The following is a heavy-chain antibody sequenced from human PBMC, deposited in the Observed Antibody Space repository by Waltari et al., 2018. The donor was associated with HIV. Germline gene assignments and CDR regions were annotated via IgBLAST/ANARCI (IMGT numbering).Heavy chain of an antibody. CDR1: GYTHTESS. J-gene: IGHJ6*02. V-gene: IGHV1-24*01. CDR3: ATDIERRLTSDGMYV. D-gene: IGHD1-1*01. Sequence: QVQLVLSGAELKEPGAPVKVSCTLSGYTHTESSMHWVRLALGKGLEWMGGCDPEEGETIYAQKFQGRVTMTEDTSTDTAYMELSSLRSEDTAVYYGATDIERRLTSDGMYVWGQATTVTVSS. CDR2: CDPEEGET.